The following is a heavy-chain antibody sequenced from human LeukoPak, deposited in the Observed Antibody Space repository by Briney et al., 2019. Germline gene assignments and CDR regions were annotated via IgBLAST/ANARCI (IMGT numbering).Heavy chain of an antibody. J-gene: IGHJ4*02. D-gene: IGHD3-9*01. Sequence: GGSLRLSCAASGFTFSSYWMSWVRQAPGKGLEWVANIKQDGSEKYYVDSVKGRFTISRDNAKNSLYLQMNSLRAEDTAVYYCARVRGRYYDILTGYQLPYYFDYWGQGTPVTVSS. CDR2: IKQDGSEK. CDR1: GFTFSSYW. CDR3: ARVRGRYYDILTGYQLPYYFDY. V-gene: IGHV3-7*01.